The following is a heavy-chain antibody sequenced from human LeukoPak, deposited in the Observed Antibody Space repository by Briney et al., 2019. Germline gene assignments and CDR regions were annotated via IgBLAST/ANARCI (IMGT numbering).Heavy chain of an antibody. J-gene: IGHJ4*02. D-gene: IGHD6-13*01. CDR3: ARSFHSSSWYFDY. CDR1: GGSISSYY. CDR2: IYYSGST. Sequence: SETLSLTCPVSGGSISSYYWSWIRQPPGKGLEWIGYIYYSGSTNYNPSLNSRVTISVDTSKNQFSLKLSSVTAADTAVYYCARSFHSSSWYFDYWGQGTLVTVSS. V-gene: IGHV4-59*08.